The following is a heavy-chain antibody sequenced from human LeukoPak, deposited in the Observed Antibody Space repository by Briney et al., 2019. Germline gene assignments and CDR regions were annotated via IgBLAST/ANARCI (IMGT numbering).Heavy chain of an antibody. CDR1: GFTFSSYS. Sequence: QPGGSLRLSCAASGFTFSSYSMNWVRQAPGKGLEWVSAISASGGTTYYADSVKGRFTISRDNSENTLFLQMNSLRAEDTAVYYCAKEPREYCSSTSCPNWFDSWGQGTLVTVSS. V-gene: IGHV3-23*01. D-gene: IGHD2-2*01. J-gene: IGHJ5*01. CDR3: AKEPREYCSSTSCPNWFDS. CDR2: ISASGGTT.